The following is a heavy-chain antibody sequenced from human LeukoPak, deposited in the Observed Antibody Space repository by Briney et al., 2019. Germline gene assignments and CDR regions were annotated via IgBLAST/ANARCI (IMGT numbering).Heavy chain of an antibody. J-gene: IGHJ4*02. CDR2: IYHSGVT. CDR1: GGSISSYY. D-gene: IGHD3-22*01. V-gene: IGHV4-59*08. Sequence: SETLSLTCAVSGGSISSYYWSWIRQPPGKGLEWLGHIYHSGVTTHNPSLMSRVTISVDTSKNQFSLKVNSVTAADTAVYYCARFSKYSDSSGYYLNYWGQGTLVTVSP. CDR3: ARFSKYSDSSGYYLNY.